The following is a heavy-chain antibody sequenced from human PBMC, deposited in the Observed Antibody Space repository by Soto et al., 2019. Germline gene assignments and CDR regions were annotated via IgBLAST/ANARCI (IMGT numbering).Heavy chain of an antibody. D-gene: IGHD1-26*01. CDR2: ISYDGSNQ. CDR3: AKEGDAGGYYGGGHFDY. CDR1: GFTFSTYT. V-gene: IGHV3-30*18. J-gene: IGHJ4*02. Sequence: QVQLVESGGGVVQPGRSLRLSCAASGFTFSTYTMHWVRQAPGKGLEWVALISYDGSNQYYADSVRGRFTISRDNSKNTVFLKMSSLRAEDRATYYCAKEGDAGGYYGGGHFDYWGQGTLGTVSS.